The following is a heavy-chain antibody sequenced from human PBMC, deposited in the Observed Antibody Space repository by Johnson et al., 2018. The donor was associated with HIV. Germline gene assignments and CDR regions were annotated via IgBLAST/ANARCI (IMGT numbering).Heavy chain of an antibody. V-gene: IGHV3-33*06. J-gene: IGHJ3*02. CDR2: IWYDGSNK. D-gene: IGHD2-2*01. CDR3: AKAGMYMPHDAPDI. CDR1: GFTFSSYG. Sequence: QVQLVESGGGVVQPGRSLRLSCAASGFTFSSYGMHWVRQAPGKGLEWVAVIWYDGSNKNYADSVKGRFTISRDNSKNTLYLQMNSLRAEDTAVYYCAKAGMYMPHDAPDIWGQGTMATVSS.